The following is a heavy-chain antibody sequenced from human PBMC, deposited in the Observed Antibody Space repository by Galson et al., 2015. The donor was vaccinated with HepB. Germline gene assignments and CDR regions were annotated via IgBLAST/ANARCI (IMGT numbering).Heavy chain of an antibody. V-gene: IGHV1-2*04. Sequence: SVKASCKASGYTFTGYYMHWVRQAPGQGLEWMGWINPNSGGTNYAQKFQGWVTMTRDTSISTAYMELSRLRSDDTAVYYCARAAYSYYCDSSGYYYDYWGQGTLVTVSS. J-gene: IGHJ4*02. CDR1: GYTFTGYY. CDR3: ARAAYSYYCDSSGYYYDY. CDR2: INPNSGGT. D-gene: IGHD3-22*01.